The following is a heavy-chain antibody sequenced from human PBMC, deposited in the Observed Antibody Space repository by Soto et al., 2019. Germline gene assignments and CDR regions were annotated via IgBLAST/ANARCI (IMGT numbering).Heavy chain of an antibody. CDR1: GFTVSSNY. Sequence: GGSLRLSCAASGFTVSSNYMTWVRQAPGKGLEWVSVIYSRGNTYYADSVKGRFTISRDNSKNTLYLQMNSLRAEDTVVYYCARAQGGSGWWGGLDYWGLGTLVTVSS. J-gene: IGHJ4*02. D-gene: IGHD6-19*01. V-gene: IGHV3-66*01. CDR3: ARAQGGSGWWGGLDY. CDR2: IYSRGNT.